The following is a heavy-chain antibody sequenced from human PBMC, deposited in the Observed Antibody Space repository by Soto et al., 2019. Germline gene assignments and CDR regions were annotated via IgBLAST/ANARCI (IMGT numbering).Heavy chain of an antibody. V-gene: IGHV4-34*01. Sequence: QVQLQQWGAGLLKPSETLSLTCAVYGGSFSGYYWSWIRQPPGKGLEWIGEINHSGSTNYNPSLKSRVTISVDTSKNQFPLKLSSVTAADTAVYYCARGDSYGSPFDYWGQGTLVTVSS. CDR2: INHSGST. CDR3: ARGDSYGSPFDY. J-gene: IGHJ4*02. D-gene: IGHD5-18*01. CDR1: GGSFSGYY.